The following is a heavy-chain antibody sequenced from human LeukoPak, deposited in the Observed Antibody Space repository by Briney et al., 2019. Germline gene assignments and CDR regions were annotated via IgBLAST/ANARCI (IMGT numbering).Heavy chain of an antibody. CDR2: IYYSGST. V-gene: IGHV4-59*01. CDR1: GGSISSYY. CDR3: ARADGYYYGMDV. J-gene: IGHJ6*02. Sequence: SETLSLTCTVSGGSISSYYWSWIRQPPGKGLEWIGYIYYSGSTDYNPSLKSRVTISVDTSKNQFSLKLSSVTAADTAVYYCARADGYYYGMDVWGQGTTVTVSS. D-gene: IGHD5-24*01.